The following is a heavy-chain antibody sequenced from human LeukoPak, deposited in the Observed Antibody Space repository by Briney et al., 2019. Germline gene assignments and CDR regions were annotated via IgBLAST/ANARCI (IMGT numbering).Heavy chain of an antibody. CDR3: ARAHPTHVLRFLEWTPPGGDAFDI. Sequence: SETLSLTCTVSGGSISSGSYYWGGIRQPPGKGGVWIGRISYTGSTYYNPSLKGRVTMSVDTSKNQFSLKLSSVTAADTAVYSCARAHPTHVLRFLEWTPPGGDAFDIWGQGTMVTVSS. J-gene: IGHJ3*02. D-gene: IGHD3-3*01. CDR2: ISYTGST. CDR1: GGSISSGSYY. V-gene: IGHV4-39*07.